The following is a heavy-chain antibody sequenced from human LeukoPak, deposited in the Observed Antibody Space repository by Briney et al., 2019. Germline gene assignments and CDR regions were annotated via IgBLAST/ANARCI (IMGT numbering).Heavy chain of an antibody. CDR1: GFTFSDYY. Sequence: GGSLRLSCVDSGFTFSDYYMNWIRQAPGKGLEWVSYISNSGSKIFYADSVKGRFTISRDNAKNSLYLQMNSLRAEDTAVYYCARGFDYWGQGTLVTVS. J-gene: IGHJ4*02. CDR2: ISNSGSKI. CDR3: ARGFDY. V-gene: IGHV3-11*01.